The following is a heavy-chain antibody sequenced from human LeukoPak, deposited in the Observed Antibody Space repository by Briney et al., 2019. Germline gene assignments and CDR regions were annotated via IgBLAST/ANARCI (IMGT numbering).Heavy chain of an antibody. D-gene: IGHD3-10*01. Sequence: SGGSLRLSCVASGFNLSRHPIFWVRQAPGKGLEWVAVISHDGGKKYYTDSVKGRFTISRDNSKNTAYMHMNSLRAEDTAVFYCARADYYDSGSFYPLNFWGQGTLVTVSS. V-gene: IGHV3-30*04. CDR3: ARADYYDSGSFYPLNF. J-gene: IGHJ4*02. CDR1: GFNLSRHP. CDR2: ISHDGGKK.